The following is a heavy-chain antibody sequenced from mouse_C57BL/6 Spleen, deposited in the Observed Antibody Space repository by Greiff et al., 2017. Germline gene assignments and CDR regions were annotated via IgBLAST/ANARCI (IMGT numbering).Heavy chain of an antibody. CDR1: GFTFSDAW. CDR2: IRNKANNHAT. J-gene: IGHJ2*01. D-gene: IGHD1-1*01. V-gene: IGHV6-6*01. CDR3: TRITTVVVSYYFDY. Sequence: EVQLQQSGGGLVQPGGSMKLSCAASGFTFSDAWMDWVRQSPEKGLEWVAEIRNKANNHATYYAESVKGRFTISRDDSKSSVYLQMNSLRAEDTGIYYCTRITTVVVSYYFDYWGQGTTLTVSS.